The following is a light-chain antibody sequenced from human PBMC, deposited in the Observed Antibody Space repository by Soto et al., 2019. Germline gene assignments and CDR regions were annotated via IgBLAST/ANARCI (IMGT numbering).Light chain of an antibody. Sequence: QSVLTQPPSVSGAPGQRVTISCTGSSSNIGAGYDVHWYQQLPGTAPKLLIYGNSNRPSGVPDRFSGSKSGTSASLAITGLQADDEADYSCQSYASSLSSYVFGTGTKLTVL. J-gene: IGLJ1*01. V-gene: IGLV1-40*01. CDR3: QSYASSLSSYV. CDR2: GNS. CDR1: SSNIGAGYD.